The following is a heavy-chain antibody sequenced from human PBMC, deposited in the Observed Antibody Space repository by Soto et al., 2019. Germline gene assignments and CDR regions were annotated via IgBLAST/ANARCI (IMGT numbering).Heavy chain of an antibody. J-gene: IGHJ4*02. CDR3: ARDPGNLGFDY. CDR2: IANSGGRT. CDR1: GFTFSIYA. D-gene: IGHD7-27*01. V-gene: IGHV3-23*01. Sequence: EVQLLESGGGLVQPGGSLRLSCAASGFTFSIYAMSWVRQAPGKGLEWVSAIANSGGRTYYADSVKGRFTISRDNAKNSLYLQMNSLRAEDTAVYYCARDPGNLGFDYWGQGTLVTVSS.